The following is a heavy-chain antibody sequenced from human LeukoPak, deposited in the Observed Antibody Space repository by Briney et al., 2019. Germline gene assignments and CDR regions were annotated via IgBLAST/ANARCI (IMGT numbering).Heavy chain of an antibody. J-gene: IGHJ5*02. V-gene: IGHV4-34*01. D-gene: IGHD3-10*01. Sequence: SETLSLTCAVYGGSFSGYYWSWIRQPPGKGLEWIGEINHSGSTNYSPSLKSRVTISVDTSKNQFSLKLSSVTAADTAVYYCARMKAYYYGSGSYSRLRLFDLWGQGTLVTVSS. CDR3: ARMKAYYYGSGSYSRLRLFDL. CDR1: GGSFSGYY. CDR2: INHSGST.